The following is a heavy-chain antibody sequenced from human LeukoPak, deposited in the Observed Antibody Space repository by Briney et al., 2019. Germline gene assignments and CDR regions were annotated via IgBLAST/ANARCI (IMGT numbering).Heavy chain of an antibody. CDR2: IRYDGNNK. D-gene: IGHD1-7*01. CDR3: AKDTTRFQNYDAFDI. Sequence: PGGSLRLSCAASGFTFSNSGIHWVRQAPGKGLEWVAFIRYDGNNKYYADSVKGRFTISRDNSKNTLYLQMNSLRAEDTAVYYCAKDTTRFQNYDAFDIWGQGTLVTVSS. V-gene: IGHV3-30*02. J-gene: IGHJ3*02. CDR1: GFTFSNSG.